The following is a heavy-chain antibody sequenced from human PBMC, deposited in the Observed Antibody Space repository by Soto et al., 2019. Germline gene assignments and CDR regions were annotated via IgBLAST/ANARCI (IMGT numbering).Heavy chain of an antibody. CDR2: IRSKADGGTT. CDR3: TTSISGMVTGH. J-gene: IGHJ4*02. CDR1: GFTFSNAW. Sequence: GGSLRLSCAGSGFTFSNAWMNWVRQPPGKGLEWVGRIRSKADGGTTDYAAPVKGRFTFSRDDSINTLFLQMNSLKTEDTAVYYCTTSISGMVTGHWGQGTQVPVSS. D-gene: IGHD3-3*01. V-gene: IGHV3-15*07.